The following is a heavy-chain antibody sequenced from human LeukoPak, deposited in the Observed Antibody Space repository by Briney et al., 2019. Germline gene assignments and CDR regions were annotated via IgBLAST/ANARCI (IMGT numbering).Heavy chain of an antibody. V-gene: IGHV1-2*02. CDR2: INPNSGGT. J-gene: IGHJ4*02. CDR3: ARDASPFDY. CDR1: GYTFTDYY. Sequence: ASVKVSCKASGYTFTDYYMHWVRQAPGQGLEWMGWINPNSGGTKYEQKFQGRVTMTRDTSISTAYVELSRVRSDDAAVYYCARDASPFDYWGQGTLVTVSS.